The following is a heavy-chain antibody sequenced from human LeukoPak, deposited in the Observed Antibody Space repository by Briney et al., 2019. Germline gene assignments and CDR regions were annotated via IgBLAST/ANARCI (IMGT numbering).Heavy chain of an antibody. J-gene: IGHJ4*02. D-gene: IGHD3-3*01. CDR3: AKGYYDFWSGYYYYFDY. CDR2: ISSSSSYI. Sequence: PGGSLRLSCAASGFTFSSYSMNWVRQAPGKGLEWVSSISSSSSYIYYADSVKGRFTISRDNAKNSLYLQMNSLRAEDTAVYYCAKGYYDFWSGYYYYFDYWGQGTLVTVSS. CDR1: GFTFSSYS. V-gene: IGHV3-21*04.